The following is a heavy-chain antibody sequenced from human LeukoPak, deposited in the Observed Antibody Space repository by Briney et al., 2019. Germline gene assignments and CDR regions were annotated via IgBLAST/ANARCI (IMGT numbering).Heavy chain of an antibody. CDR2: ISSSGSTI. CDR3: ARDLVTGDNPPLGY. V-gene: IGHV3-11*04. Sequence: GGSLRLSCAASGFTFSDYYMSWIRQAPWKGLEWVSYISSSGSTIYYADSVKGRFTISRDNAKNSLYLQMNSLRAEDTAVYYCARDLVTGDNPPLGYWGQGTLVTVSS. D-gene: IGHD7-27*01. J-gene: IGHJ4*02. CDR1: GFTFSDYY.